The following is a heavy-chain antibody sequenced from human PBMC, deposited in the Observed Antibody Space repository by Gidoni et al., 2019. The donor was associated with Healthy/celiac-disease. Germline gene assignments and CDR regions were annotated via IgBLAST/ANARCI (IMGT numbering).Heavy chain of an antibody. J-gene: IGHJ3*02. CDR1: GFTFSSYG. CDR3: AKVWGSSGHDAFDI. Sequence: QVQLVESGGGVVQPGRSLRLSCAASGFTFSSYGMHWVRQAPGKGLEWVAVISYDGSNKYYADSVKGRFTISRDNSKNTLYLQMNSLRAEDTAVYYCAKVWGSSGHDAFDIWGQGTMVTVSS. CDR2: ISYDGSNK. V-gene: IGHV3-30*18. D-gene: IGHD3-16*01.